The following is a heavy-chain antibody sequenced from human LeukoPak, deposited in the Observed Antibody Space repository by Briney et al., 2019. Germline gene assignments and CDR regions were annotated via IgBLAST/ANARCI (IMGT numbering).Heavy chain of an antibody. J-gene: IGHJ3*02. Sequence: PGGSLRLSCAASGFTFSTYNINWVRQAPGKGLEWVSSISPSSSYIYYAASVKGRFTISRDNAKNSLYLQMNSLRAEDTAVYYCARDRYSTSLDAFDIWGQGTMVTVSS. V-gene: IGHV3-21*01. CDR3: ARDRYSTSLDAFDI. CDR1: GFTFSTYN. D-gene: IGHD6-13*01. CDR2: ISPSSSYI.